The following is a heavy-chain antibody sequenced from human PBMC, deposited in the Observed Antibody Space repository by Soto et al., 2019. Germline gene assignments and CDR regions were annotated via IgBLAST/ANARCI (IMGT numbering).Heavy chain of an antibody. CDR3: AKDGPYGGASRPGNYEYCCYGMDV. J-gene: IGHJ6*02. V-gene: IGHV3-30*18. D-gene: IGHD3-16*01. Sequence: GGSLRLSCAASGFTLSRYALHWVRQAPGKGLERVAVISHDGDNKNYADFVKGRLTISRDNSKKKLSLQMNSLRIEDTAVYYCAKDGPYGGASRPGNYEYCCYGMDVWGQWTTVTVSS. CDR2: ISHDGDNK. CDR1: GFTLSRYA.